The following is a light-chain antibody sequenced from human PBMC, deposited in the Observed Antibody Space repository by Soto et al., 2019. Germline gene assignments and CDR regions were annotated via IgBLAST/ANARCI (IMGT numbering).Light chain of an antibody. CDR3: QQRHMWPIT. V-gene: IGKV3-11*01. CDR1: QSFRAL. J-gene: IGKJ5*01. Sequence: EVVLTQSPATLSLSPGERATLSSRASQSFRALLAWYQQKPGQAPRLLIYDAYNRATGIPPRFSGSGSGTDFTLTISSLEPEDSAVYYCQQRHMWPITFGQGTRLEIK. CDR2: DAY.